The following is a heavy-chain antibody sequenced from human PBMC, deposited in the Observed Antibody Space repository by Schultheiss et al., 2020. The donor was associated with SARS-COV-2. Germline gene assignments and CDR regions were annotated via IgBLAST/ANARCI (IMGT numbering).Heavy chain of an antibody. D-gene: IGHD6-19*01. V-gene: IGHV1-2*02. Sequence: ASVKVSCKASGYTFTGYYMHWVRQAPGQGLEWMGWINPNSGGTNYAQKFQGRVTMTRDTSISTAYMELSRLRSDDTAVYYCARDLIRYSSGWYYFDYWGQGTLVTVSS. J-gene: IGHJ4*02. CDR3: ARDLIRYSSGWYYFDY. CDR2: INPNSGGT. CDR1: GYTFTGYY.